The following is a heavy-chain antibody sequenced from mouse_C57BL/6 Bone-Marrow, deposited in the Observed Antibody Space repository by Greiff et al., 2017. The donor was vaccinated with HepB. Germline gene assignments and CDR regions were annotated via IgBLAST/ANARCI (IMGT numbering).Heavy chain of an antibody. CDR3: ARWAHYY. Sequence: QVHVKQPGAELVKPGASVKMSCKASGYTFTSYWITWVKQRPGQGLEWIGDIYPGSGSTNYNEKFKSKATLTVDTSSSTAYMQLSSLTSEDSAVYYCARWAHYYWGQGTLVTVSA. CDR1: GYTFTSYW. J-gene: IGHJ3*01. CDR2: IYPGSGST. V-gene: IGHV1-55*01.